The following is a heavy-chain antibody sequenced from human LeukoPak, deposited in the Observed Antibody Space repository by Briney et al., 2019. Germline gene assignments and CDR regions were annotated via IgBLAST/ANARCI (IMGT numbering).Heavy chain of an antibody. CDR1: GGSISSYY. V-gene: IGHV4-59*01. CDR2: IYYSGRT. CDR3: AREKVYYDFWSGYSWHDAFDI. Sequence: PSETLSLTCTVSGGSISSYYWSWIRQPPGKGLEWIGYIYYSGRTNYNPSLKSRVTISVDTSKNQFSLKLSSVTAADTAVYYCAREKVYYDFWSGYSWHDAFDIWGQGTMVTVSS. D-gene: IGHD3-3*01. J-gene: IGHJ3*02.